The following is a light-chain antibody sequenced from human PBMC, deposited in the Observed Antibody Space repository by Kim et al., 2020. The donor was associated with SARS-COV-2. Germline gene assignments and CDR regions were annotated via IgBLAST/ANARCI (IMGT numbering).Light chain of an antibody. CDR3: QQYNKWPLT. CDR1: QSVSSN. Sequence: VAPGERATLSCRASQSVSSNLAWYQQKPGQAPRLLIYDASTRATGIPARLSGSGSGTEFTLTISSLQSEDFAVYYCQQYNKWPLTFGGGTKVDIK. J-gene: IGKJ4*01. CDR2: DAS. V-gene: IGKV3-15*01.